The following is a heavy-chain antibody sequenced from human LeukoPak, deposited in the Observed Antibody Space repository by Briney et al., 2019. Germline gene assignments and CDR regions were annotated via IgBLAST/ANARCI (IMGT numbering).Heavy chain of an antibody. CDR2: ISAYNGNT. V-gene: IGHV1-18*01. D-gene: IGHD3-3*01. J-gene: IGHJ6*02. CDR1: GYTFTSYG. CDR3: ARGGYYDFWSGTSDYYYYGMDV. Sequence: VKVSCKASGYTFTSYGISWVRQAPGQGLEWMGWISAYNGNTNYAQKLQGRVTITTDTSTSTAYMELRSLRSDDTAVYYCARGGYYDFWSGTSDYYYYGMDVWGQGTTVTVSS.